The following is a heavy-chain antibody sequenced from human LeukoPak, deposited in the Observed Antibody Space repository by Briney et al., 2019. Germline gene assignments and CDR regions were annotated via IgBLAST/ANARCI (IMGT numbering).Heavy chain of an antibody. Sequence: PGESLRLSCAASGFTFSSYWMHWVRQAPGKGLEWVANIKQDGTKKHYVDSVKGRFTISRDNAKNSLYLQMNSLRAEDTAVYYCVRDMDVWGQGTTVTVSS. CDR3: VRDMDV. CDR2: IKQDGTKK. CDR1: GFTFSSYW. J-gene: IGHJ6*02. V-gene: IGHV3-7*04.